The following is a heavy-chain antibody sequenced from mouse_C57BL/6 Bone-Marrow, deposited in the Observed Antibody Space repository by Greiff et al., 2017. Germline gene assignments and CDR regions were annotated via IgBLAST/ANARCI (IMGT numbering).Heavy chain of an antibody. CDR1: GYTFTSYW. D-gene: IGHD2-12*01. V-gene: IGHV1-64*01. J-gene: IGHJ3*01. CDR2: IHPNSGST. Sequence: QVHVKQPGAELVKPGASVKLSCKASGYTFTSYWMHWVKQRPGQGLEWIGMIHPNSGSTNYNEKFKSKATLTVDKSSSTAYMQLSSLTSEDSAVYYCARRGSYPAWFAYWGQGTLVTVSA. CDR3: ARRGSYPAWFAY.